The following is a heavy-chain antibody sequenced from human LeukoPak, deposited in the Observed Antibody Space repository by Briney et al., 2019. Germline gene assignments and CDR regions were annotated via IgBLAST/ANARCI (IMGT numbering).Heavy chain of an antibody. J-gene: IGHJ4*02. D-gene: IGHD5-12*01. V-gene: IGHV1-2*02. Sequence: ASVKVSCKASGYTFTGYYMHWVRQAPGQGLEWMGWINPNSGGTNYAQKFQGRVTMTRDTSTSTVYMELSSLRSEDPAVYYCARELGGYDYLDYWAREPWSPSPQ. CDR2: INPNSGGT. CDR3: ARELGGYDYLDY. CDR1: GYTFTGYY.